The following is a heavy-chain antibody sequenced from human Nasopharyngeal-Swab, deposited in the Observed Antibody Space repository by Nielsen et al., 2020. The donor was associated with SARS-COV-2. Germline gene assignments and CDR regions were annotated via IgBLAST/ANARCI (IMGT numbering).Heavy chain of an antibody. Sequence: GESLKISCAASGFTFSSYAMSWVRQAPGKGLEWVSHMNSGGTIIYYADSVKGRFTISRDNAKNSLYLQMNSLRAEDTAMYYCARDWDGDYDYYFDLWGRGTPVTVSS. CDR2: MNSGGTII. CDR1: GFTFSSYA. CDR3: ARDWDGDYDYYFDL. J-gene: IGHJ2*01. D-gene: IGHD4-17*01. V-gene: IGHV3-48*04.